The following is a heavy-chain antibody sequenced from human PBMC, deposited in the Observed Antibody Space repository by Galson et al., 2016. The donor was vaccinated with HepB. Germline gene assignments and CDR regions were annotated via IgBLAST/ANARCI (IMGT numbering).Heavy chain of an antibody. Sequence: SVKVSCKASGYTSVDYYIQWVRQAPGQGLEWVGRIIPYGGGTNYGKKFQGRVTMTGDTSITTVYMELSSLTSDDTALYYCAAGSGIYGYDAYDAWGQGTMITVSS. D-gene: IGHD3-16*01. CDR3: AAGSGIYGYDAYDA. CDR1: GYTSVDYY. V-gene: IGHV1-2*06. J-gene: IGHJ3*01. CDR2: IIPYGGGT.